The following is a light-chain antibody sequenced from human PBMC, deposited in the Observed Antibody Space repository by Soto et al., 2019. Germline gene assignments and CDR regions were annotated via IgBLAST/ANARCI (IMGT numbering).Light chain of an antibody. CDR2: DVN. V-gene: IGLV2-14*01. CDR1: SSDVGGYNY. CDR3: SSYTSSSTRV. Sequence: QSALTQPASVSGSPGQSITISCTGTSSDVGGYNYVSWYQQNPGKAPKLMIYDVNNRPSGVSYRFSGSKSGNTDSLSISGPQAEDEPDYYCSSYTSSSTRVFGTGTKLTVL. J-gene: IGLJ1*01.